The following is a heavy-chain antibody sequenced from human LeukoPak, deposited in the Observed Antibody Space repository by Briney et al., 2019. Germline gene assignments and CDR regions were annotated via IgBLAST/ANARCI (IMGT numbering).Heavy chain of an antibody. Sequence: GRSLRLSCAASGFTFSTYGMQWVRQAPGKGLQWVAVISYEAKNTYYADSVKGRFTISRDNSKNTLFLQMNSLRAEDTAVYYCAKEGSMYTSTWYDYWGQGTLVTVSS. CDR3: AKEGSMYTSTWYDY. V-gene: IGHV3-30*18. CDR1: GFTFSTYG. J-gene: IGHJ4*02. CDR2: ISYEAKNT. D-gene: IGHD6-13*01.